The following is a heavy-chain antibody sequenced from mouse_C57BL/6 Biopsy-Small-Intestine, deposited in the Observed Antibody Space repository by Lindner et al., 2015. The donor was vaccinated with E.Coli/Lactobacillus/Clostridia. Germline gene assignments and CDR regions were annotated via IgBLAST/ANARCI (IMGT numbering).Heavy chain of an antibody. CDR3: ARDGQSMLPGVDYKHGLDV. CDR1: GYSFTGYY. J-gene: IGHJ1*01. D-gene: IGHD6-2*01. CDR2: INPDSGST. V-gene: IGHV1-64*01. Sequence: SVKVSCKASGYSFTGYYIHWVRQAPGQGLEWMGWINPDSGSTDYAQKFKGWVTMTRDTSTGTAYMELTRLKSDDSAVYYCARDGQSMLPGVDYKHGLDVWGQGTTVTVSS.